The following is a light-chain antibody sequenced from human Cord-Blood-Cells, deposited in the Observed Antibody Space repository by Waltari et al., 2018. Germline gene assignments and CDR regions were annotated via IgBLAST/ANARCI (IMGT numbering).Light chain of an antibody. J-gene: IGLJ1*01. V-gene: IGLV2-14*01. Sequence: QSALTQPASVSGSPGQSITISCTGTSSDVGGYNYVSWYQQYPGKAPKLMIYDVSNRPSGVSNRCSGSKSGNTASLTSSGLQAEDEADYYCSSYTSSSTYVFGTGTKVTVL. CDR1: SSDVGGYNY. CDR2: DVS. CDR3: SSYTSSSTYV.